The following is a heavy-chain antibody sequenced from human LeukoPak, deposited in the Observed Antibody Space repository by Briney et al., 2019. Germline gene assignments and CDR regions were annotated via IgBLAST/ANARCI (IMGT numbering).Heavy chain of an antibody. CDR1: GYSFTAYY. CDR3: AILCSGYDWGPLPFFSGGCVDY. Sequence: ASVKVSCKTSGYSFTAYYIHWVRQAPGQGLELMGWINPNSGATNYAQKFQGRVTMTRDTSISTVYMDLNRLTSDDTAVYYCAILCSGYDWGPLPFFSGGCVDYWGQGTLVTVSS. CDR2: INPNSGAT. J-gene: IGHJ4*02. D-gene: IGHD5-12*01. V-gene: IGHV1-2*02.